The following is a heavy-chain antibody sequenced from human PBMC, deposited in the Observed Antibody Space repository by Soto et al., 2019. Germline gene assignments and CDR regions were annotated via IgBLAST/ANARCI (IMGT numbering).Heavy chain of an antibody. D-gene: IGHD1-26*01. Sequence: SETLSLTCTVSGGSISSSSYYWGWIRQPPGKGLEWIGSIYYSGSTYYNPSLKSRLTISVDTSKNQFSLKLSIVTAADTAVYYCARVHSGSYYLTPPYAFDIWGQGTMVTVSS. CDR2: IYYSGST. CDR3: ARVHSGSYYLTPPYAFDI. J-gene: IGHJ3*02. CDR1: GGSISSSSYY. V-gene: IGHV4-39*01.